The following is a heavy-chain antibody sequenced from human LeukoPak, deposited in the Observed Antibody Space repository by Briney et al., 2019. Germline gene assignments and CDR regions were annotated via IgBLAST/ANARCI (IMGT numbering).Heavy chain of an antibody. J-gene: IGHJ5*02. CDR1: GVTFSSYE. D-gene: IGHD1-14*01. Sequence: PGGSLRLSCAASGVTFSSYEMNWVRQAPGKGLEWVSYISSSGSTIYYADSVKGRFTISRDNAKNSLYLQMNSLRAEDTAVYYCARQDPENWFDPWGQGTLVTVSS. CDR2: ISSSGSTI. CDR3: ARQDPENWFDP. V-gene: IGHV3-48*03.